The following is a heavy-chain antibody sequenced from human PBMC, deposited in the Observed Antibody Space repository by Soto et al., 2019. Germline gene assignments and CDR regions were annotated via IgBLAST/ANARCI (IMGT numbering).Heavy chain of an antibody. CDR1: GGTFSSYA. Sequence: SVKVSCKASGGTFSSYAISWVRQAPGQGLEWMGGIIPIFGTANYAQKFQGRVTITADESTSTAYMELSSVTAADTALYYCARGRGYSYGPYYFDYWGQGTLVTVSS. J-gene: IGHJ4*02. CDR2: IIPIFGTA. CDR3: ARGRGYSYGPYYFDY. V-gene: IGHV1-69*13. D-gene: IGHD5-18*01.